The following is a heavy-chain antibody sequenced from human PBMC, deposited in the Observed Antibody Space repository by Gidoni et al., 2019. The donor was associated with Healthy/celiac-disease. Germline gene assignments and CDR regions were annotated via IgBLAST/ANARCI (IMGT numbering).Heavy chain of an antibody. V-gene: IGHV3-23*04. CDR3: AKNTRGAGAGMDV. CDR1: GFSFSSYA. J-gene: IGHJ6*02. Sequence: EVQLVESGGGLVQPGGSLRPSCAASGFSFSSYAMSWVRQAPGKGLEWVSAISGSGGSTYYADSVKGRFTISRDNSKNTLYLQMNSLRAEDTAVYYCAKNTRGAGAGMDVWGQGTTVTVSS. D-gene: IGHD3-10*01. CDR2: ISGSGGST.